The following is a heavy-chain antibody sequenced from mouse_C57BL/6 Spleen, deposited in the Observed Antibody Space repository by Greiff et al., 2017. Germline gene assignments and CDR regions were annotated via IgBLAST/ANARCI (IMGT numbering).Heavy chain of an antibody. CDR1: GYTFTSYW. J-gene: IGHJ4*01. Sequence: VQLQQPGAELVRPGSSVKLSCKASGYTFTSYWMDWVKQRPGQGLEWIGNIYPSDSETHYNQKFKDKATLTVDKSSSTAYMQLSSLTSEDSAVYYCARSGRGAMDYWGQGTSVTVSA. D-gene: IGHD4-1*01. V-gene: IGHV1-61*01. CDR2: IYPSDSET. CDR3: ARSGRGAMDY.